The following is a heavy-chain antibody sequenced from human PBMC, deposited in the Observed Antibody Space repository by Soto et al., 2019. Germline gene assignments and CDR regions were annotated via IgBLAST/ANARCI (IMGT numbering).Heavy chain of an antibody. V-gene: IGHV3-11*01. J-gene: IGHJ4*02. D-gene: IGHD2-21*01. CDR2: ISSSGSTI. CDR3: ARVLLYYFDY. Sequence: GESLKISCAASGFTFSDYYMSWIRQAPGKGLEWVSYISSSGSTIYYADSVKGRFTISRDNAKNSLYLQMNSLRAEDTAVYYCARVLLYYFDYWGQGTLVTVSS. CDR1: GFTFSDYY.